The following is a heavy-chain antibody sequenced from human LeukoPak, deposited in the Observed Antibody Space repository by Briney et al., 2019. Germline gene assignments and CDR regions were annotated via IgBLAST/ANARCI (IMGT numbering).Heavy chain of an antibody. D-gene: IGHD6-13*01. CDR1: GFTFSSYS. Sequence: PGGSLRLSCAASGFTFSSYSMNWVRQAPGKGLEWVSSISGSSTYIYYADSVKGRFTISRDNAKNSLFLQMNSLRAEDTAVYYCASSLAVAGTGGWFDPWGQGNLVTVSS. CDR2: ISGSSTYI. J-gene: IGHJ5*02. V-gene: IGHV3-21*01. CDR3: ASSLAVAGTGGWFDP.